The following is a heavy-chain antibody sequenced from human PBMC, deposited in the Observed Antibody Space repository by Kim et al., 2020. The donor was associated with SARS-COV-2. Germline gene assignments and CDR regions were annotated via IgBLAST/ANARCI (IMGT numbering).Heavy chain of an antibody. D-gene: IGHD2-15*01. CDR2: IYYSGST. CDR1: GGSISSYY. CDR3: ARDLLRARGWFDP. J-gene: IGHJ5*02. Sequence: SETLSLTCTVSGGSISSYYWSWIRQPPGKGLEWIGYIYYSGSTNYNPSLKSRVTISVDTSKNQFSLKLSSVTAADTAVYYCARDLLRARGWFDPWGQGTLVTVSS. V-gene: IGHV4-59*01.